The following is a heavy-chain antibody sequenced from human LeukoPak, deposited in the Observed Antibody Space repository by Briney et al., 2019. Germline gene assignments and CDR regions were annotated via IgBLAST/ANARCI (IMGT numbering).Heavy chain of an antibody. J-gene: IGHJ4*02. V-gene: IGHV3-66*01. CDR1: GVAVSDSY. CDR2: IYDTGDT. CDR3: ATGHYSNRL. D-gene: IGHD4-11*01. Sequence: GGSLRLSCAVSGVAVSDSYLSWFRLAPGRGLEWVSVIYDTGDTFYADSVKDRFIISRDNSKNTLYLQMSSLRVEDTSVYYCATGHYSNRLGGQGTLVTVSS.